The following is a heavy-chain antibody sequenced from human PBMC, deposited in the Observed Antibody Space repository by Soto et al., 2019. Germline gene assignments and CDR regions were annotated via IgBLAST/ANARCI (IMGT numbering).Heavy chain of an antibody. CDR1: GGSISSTSYY. Sequence: SATLSLTCTVPGGSISSTSYYWGWSRQPPGKGLEWIGTIYYSGGTYYNPSLKSRVTISVDTSKNQFSLELSSVTAADTAVYYCARESSSWGYYYYGMDVWGQGTTVT. V-gene: IGHV4-39*02. CDR3: ARESSSWGYYYYGMDV. D-gene: IGHD6-13*01. CDR2: IYYSGGT. J-gene: IGHJ6*02.